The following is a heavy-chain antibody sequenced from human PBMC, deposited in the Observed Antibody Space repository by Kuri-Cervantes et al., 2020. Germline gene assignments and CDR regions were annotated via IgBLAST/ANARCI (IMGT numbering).Heavy chain of an antibody. V-gene: IGHV4-61*08. D-gene: IGHD6-19*01. Sequence: LSCTVSGGSISSGDYYWTWIRQPPGKGLEWIGYFYYTGSTNYNPSLKSRVTISVDTSKNQFSLKLNSVTAADTAIYYCARRMAVTGTPAAYFDYWGQGIPVTVSS. CDR3: ARRMAVTGTPAAYFDY. CDR2: FYYTGST. J-gene: IGHJ4*02. CDR1: GGSISSGDYY.